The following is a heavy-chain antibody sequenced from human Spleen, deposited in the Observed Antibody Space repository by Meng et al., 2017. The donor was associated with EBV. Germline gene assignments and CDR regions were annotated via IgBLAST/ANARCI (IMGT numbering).Heavy chain of an antibody. CDR2: IITLSGTP. Sequence: LVQSGGEVKKPGSAVKVSCQAFGGPSGTYSIAWVRQAPGRGLEGMGGIITLSGTPTYAQKFQGRLTITADPSTRTTYMELRGLTSDDTAIYYCARGHYDGYWGQGTLVTVSS. CDR1: GGPSGTYS. J-gene: IGHJ4*02. CDR3: ARGHYDGY. D-gene: IGHD3-16*01. V-gene: IGHV1-69*01.